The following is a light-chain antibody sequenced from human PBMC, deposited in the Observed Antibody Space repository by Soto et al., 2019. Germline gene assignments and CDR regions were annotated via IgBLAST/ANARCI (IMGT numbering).Light chain of an antibody. J-gene: IGKJ4*01. Sequence: DIQMTQSPSSLSVSVGDRVTITCRASQGISNFLAWFQQKPGKVPKLLIYAASTLQSGVPSRFSGSGSGTDFILTISSLQPEDVAIYYCQKYNSAPLTFGGGNKVEIK. CDR2: AAS. CDR1: QGISNF. V-gene: IGKV1-27*01. CDR3: QKYNSAPLT.